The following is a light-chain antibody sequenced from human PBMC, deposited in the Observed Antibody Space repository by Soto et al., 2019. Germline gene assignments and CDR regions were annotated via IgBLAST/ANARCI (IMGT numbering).Light chain of an antibody. CDR3: QQRSNWPPT. V-gene: IGKV1-5*03. J-gene: IGKJ5*01. CDR1: QSISNW. Sequence: DIQMTQSPSTLSASLGDRVIITCRASQSISNWLAWYQQKPGKAPNLLIYKASSLKSGVPSRFSGSGSGTDFTLTISSLEPEDFAVYYCQQRSNWPPTFGQRRRLEIK. CDR2: KAS.